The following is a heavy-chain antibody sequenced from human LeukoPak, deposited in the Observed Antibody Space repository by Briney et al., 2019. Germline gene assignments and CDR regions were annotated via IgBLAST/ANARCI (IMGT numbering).Heavy chain of an antibody. CDR1: GGSISSYY. J-gene: IGHJ4*02. Sequence: PSETLSLTCTVSGGSISSYYWGWIRQPPGKGLEWIGSIYYSGSTYYNPSLKSRVTISVDTSKNQFSLKLSSVTAADTAVYYCARQAGPVDRYLGYWGQGTLVTVSS. CDR3: ARQAGPVDRYLGY. D-gene: IGHD2-21*01. V-gene: IGHV4-39*01. CDR2: IYYSGST.